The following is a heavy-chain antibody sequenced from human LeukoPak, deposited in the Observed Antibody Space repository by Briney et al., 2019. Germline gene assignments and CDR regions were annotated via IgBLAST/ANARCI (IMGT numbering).Heavy chain of an antibody. CDR2: ISGGGGST. Sequence: GGSLRLSCAASGFTFSSYAMSWVRQSPGKGLEWVSVISGGGGSTYYADSVKGRFTISRDNSKNTLYLQMNSLRADDTAVYYCARNRGWLQFDYWGPGTRVTVSS. J-gene: IGHJ4*02. CDR1: GFTFSSYA. D-gene: IGHD5-24*01. V-gene: IGHV3-23*01. CDR3: ARNRGWLQFDY.